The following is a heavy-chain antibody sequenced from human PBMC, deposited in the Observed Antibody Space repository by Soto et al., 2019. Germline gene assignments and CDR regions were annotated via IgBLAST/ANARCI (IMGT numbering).Heavy chain of an antibody. CDR3: ARHCRPDESSGYYYGALYIWSDG. CDR2: IDPSDSYT. J-gene: IGHJ5*02. CDR1: GYSFTSYW. D-gene: IGHD3-22*01. Sequence: GESLKISCKGSGYSFTSYWISWVRQMPGKGLEWMGRIDPSDSYTNYSPSFQGHVTISADKSISTAYLQWSSLKASDTAMYYCARHCRPDESSGYYYGALYIWSDGWGQGTLVTVS. V-gene: IGHV5-10-1*01.